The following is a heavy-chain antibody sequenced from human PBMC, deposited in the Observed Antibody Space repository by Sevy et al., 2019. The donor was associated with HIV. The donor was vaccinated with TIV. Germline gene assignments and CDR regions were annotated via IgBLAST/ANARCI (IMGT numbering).Heavy chain of an antibody. J-gene: IGHJ4*01. D-gene: IGHD4-17*01. CDR1: GFTFSSYE. CDR2: ISNSGTTR. V-gene: IGHV3-48*03. CDR3: ANGLPPSATTVAHFDY. Sequence: GGSLRLSCAASGFTFSSYEMNWVRQAPGKGLEWVSYISNSGTTRSYSDSVRGRFTISRDNAGNSLYLQMKSLRAEDTAVSDGANGLPPSATTVAHFDYWGQGTPVTVSS.